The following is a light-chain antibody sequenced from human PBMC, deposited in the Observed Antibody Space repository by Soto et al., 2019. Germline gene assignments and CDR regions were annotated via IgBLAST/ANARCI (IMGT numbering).Light chain of an antibody. V-gene: IGLV2-14*01. J-gene: IGLJ1*01. CDR2: GVK. CDR3: SSYTTSYFYV. Sequence: ALTQPASVSGSPGQSITIACTGSGRDIGAYNYVSWYQQHPGKAPKLIIYGVKNRPSGVSNRFSASKSAFTASLTISGLQAEDEADYYCSSYTTSYFYVFGPGTKVTVL. CDR1: GRDIGAYNY.